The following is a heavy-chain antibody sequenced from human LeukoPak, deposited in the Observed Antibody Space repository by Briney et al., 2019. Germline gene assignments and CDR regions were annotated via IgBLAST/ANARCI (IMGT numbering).Heavy chain of an antibody. CDR1: GGSISSSSYY. D-gene: IGHD2-2*01. Sequence: SETLSLTCTVSGGSISSSSYYWGWIRQPPGKGLEWIGSIYYSGSTYYNPSLKSRVTISVDTSKNQFSLKLSSVTAADTAVYYRARLDCSSTSCYDYYYYGMDVWGQGTTVTVSS. CDR3: ARLDCSSTSCYDYYYYGMDV. J-gene: IGHJ6*02. V-gene: IGHV4-39*01. CDR2: IYYSGST.